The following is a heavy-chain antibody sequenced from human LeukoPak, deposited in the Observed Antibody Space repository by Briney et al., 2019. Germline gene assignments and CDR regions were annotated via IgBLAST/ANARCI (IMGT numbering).Heavy chain of an antibody. CDR1: GFTFSSYG. CDR3: AKDRDSYYYYGMDV. CDR2: VSYDGSNK. V-gene: IGHV3-30*18. D-gene: IGHD3/OR15-3a*01. Sequence: GGSLRLSCAASGFTFSSYGMHWVRQAPGKGLEWVAVVSYDGSNKYYADSVKGRFTISRDNSKNTLYLQMNSLRAEDTAVYSCAKDRDSYYYYGMDVWGQGTTVPVSS. J-gene: IGHJ6*02.